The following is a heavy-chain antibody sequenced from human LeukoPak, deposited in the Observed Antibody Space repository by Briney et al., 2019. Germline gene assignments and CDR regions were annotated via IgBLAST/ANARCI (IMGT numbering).Heavy chain of an antibody. Sequence: GESLKISCKGSGYSFTSYWIGWVRQMPGKGLEWMGIIYPGDSDTRYSPSFQGQVTISADKSISTAYLQWSSLKASDTAMYYCASWPITMVRGDPFDYWGQGTLVTVSS. CDR1: GYSFTSYW. V-gene: IGHV5-51*01. D-gene: IGHD3-10*01. CDR3: ASWPITMVRGDPFDY. CDR2: IYPGDSDT. J-gene: IGHJ4*02.